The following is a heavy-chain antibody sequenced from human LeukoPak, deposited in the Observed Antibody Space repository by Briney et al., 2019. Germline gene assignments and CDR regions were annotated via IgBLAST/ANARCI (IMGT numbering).Heavy chain of an antibody. D-gene: IGHD3-10*01. Sequence: GGSLRLSCAASGFTFSTYAMGWARQAPGKGLEWVSGISGGVGSTYYADSVKGRFTISRDNSENTLYLQMNSLRAEDTAVYYCAKRYYGSGNYDPLFEYWGQGTLVTVSS. V-gene: IGHV3-23*01. J-gene: IGHJ4*02. CDR2: ISGGVGST. CDR1: GFTFSTYA. CDR3: AKRYYGSGNYDPLFEY.